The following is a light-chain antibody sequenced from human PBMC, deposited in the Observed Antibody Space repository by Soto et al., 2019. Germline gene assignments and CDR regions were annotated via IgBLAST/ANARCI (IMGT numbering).Light chain of an antibody. CDR2: NNL. CDR3: QSFDSSLRVYV. Sequence: QSVLTQPPSVSCAPLQRVTISCTWSSSNFGAGYEVHWYKQLPGAAPTLVIFNNLNRPSGVPERFSGSKSGTSASLVISGLQAEDEADYYCQSFDSSLRVYVFGSGTKVTVL. CDR1: SSNFGAGYE. J-gene: IGLJ1*01. V-gene: IGLV1-40*01.